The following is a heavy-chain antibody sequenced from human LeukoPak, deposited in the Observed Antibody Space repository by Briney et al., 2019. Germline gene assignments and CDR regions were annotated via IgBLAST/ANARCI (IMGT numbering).Heavy chain of an antibody. CDR2: ISYDGSNK. CDR1: GFTFSSYG. Sequence: PGRSLRLSCAASGFTFSSYGMHWVRQAPGKGLEWVAVISYDGSNKYYADSVKGRFTISRDNSKNTLYLQMNSLRAEDTAVYYCARDGFTMIVVGWYFDLWGRGTLVTVSS. CDR3: ARDGFTMIVVGWYFDL. J-gene: IGHJ2*01. V-gene: IGHV3-30*03. D-gene: IGHD3-22*01.